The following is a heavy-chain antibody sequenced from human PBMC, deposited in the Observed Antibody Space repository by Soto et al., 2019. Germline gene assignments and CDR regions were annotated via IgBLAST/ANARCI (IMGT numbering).Heavy chain of an antibody. Sequence: PGGSLRLSCAASGFIFSNYWMIWVRQAPGKGLEWLANINQDGSEKYYVDSVKGRFTTSRDNTKNSVYLQMDSLRAEDTAVYFCARIGYSSSSEDYWGQGTLVTVSS. D-gene: IGHD2-2*01. J-gene: IGHJ4*02. CDR3: ARIGYSSSSEDY. CDR1: GFIFSNYW. V-gene: IGHV3-7*03. CDR2: INQDGSEK.